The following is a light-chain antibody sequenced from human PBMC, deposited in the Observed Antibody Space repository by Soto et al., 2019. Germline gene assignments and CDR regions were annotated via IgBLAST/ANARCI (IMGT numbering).Light chain of an antibody. CDR2: AAS. J-gene: IGKJ4*01. CDR1: QSISSY. V-gene: IGKV1-39*01. Sequence: DIQMTQSPSSLSASVGDRVTITCRASQSISSYLNWYQQKPGKAPKLLILAASSWQSGVPPRFSGSESGTEFTLAISSLQPEDVATYYCQQASSFPLTFGGGTKVDIK. CDR3: QQASSFPLT.